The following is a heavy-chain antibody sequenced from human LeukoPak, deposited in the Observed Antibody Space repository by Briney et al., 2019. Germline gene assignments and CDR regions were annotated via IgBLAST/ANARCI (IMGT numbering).Heavy chain of an antibody. CDR1: GFTFSSYS. J-gene: IGHJ4*02. CDR2: ISSSTSYI. V-gene: IGHV3-21*06. D-gene: IGHD2-2*01. Sequence: GGSLRLSCAASGFTFSSYSMNWVRQAPGKGLEWVSSISSSTSYIYYADSVKGRFTISRDNGKNSLYLQMNSLRAEDTAVYYCARVLIAPAAIDYWGQGTLVTVSS. CDR3: ARVLIAPAAIDY.